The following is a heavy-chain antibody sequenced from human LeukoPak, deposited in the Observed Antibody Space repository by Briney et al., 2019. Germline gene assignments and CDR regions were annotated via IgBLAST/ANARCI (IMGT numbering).Heavy chain of an antibody. CDR1: GGSFSGYY. CDR2: IYYSGST. V-gene: IGHV4-59*01. J-gene: IGHJ3*01. Sequence: SETLSLTCAVYGGSFSGYYWSWIRQPPGKGLEWIGYIYYSGSTNYNPSLKSRVTISVDTSKNQFSLKLSSVTAADTAVYYCAREVEWLDAFDVWGQGTIVTVSS. CDR3: AREVEWLDAFDV. D-gene: IGHD6-19*01.